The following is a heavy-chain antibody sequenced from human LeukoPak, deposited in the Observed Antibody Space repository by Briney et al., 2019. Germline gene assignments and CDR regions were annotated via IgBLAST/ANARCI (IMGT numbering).Heavy chain of an antibody. D-gene: IGHD3-9*01. Sequence: SVKVSCKASGYTFTSYDINWVRQATGQGLEWMGWMNPNSGNTGYAQKFQGRVTMTRNTSISTAYMELSSLRSEDTAVYYCARASRRGILTLGYWGQGTLVTVSS. CDR1: GYTFTSYD. CDR3: ARASRRGILTLGY. J-gene: IGHJ4*02. V-gene: IGHV1-8*01. CDR2: MNPNSGNT.